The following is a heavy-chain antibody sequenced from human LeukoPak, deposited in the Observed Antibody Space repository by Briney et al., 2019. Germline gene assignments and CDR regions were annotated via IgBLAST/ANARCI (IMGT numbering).Heavy chain of an antibody. D-gene: IGHD6-19*01. J-gene: IGHJ4*02. Sequence: SETLSPTCTVSGGSISSHFWSWIRQPPGKGREWIGNIYNSGTTNYNPSLKSGVTISVDTSKNQLSLQLTSVTAADTAVYYCTKATQWLAFDYWGRGTLVTVSS. CDR1: GGSISSHF. CDR2: IYNSGTT. CDR3: TKATQWLAFDY. V-gene: IGHV4-59*11.